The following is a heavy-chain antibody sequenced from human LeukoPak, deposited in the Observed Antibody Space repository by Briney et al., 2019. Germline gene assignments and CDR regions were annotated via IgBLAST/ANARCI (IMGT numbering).Heavy chain of an antibody. D-gene: IGHD3-22*01. CDR3: ARHRDYYDT. CDR2: IYSSGSA. CDR1: GGSISSRTYY. Sequence: KPSETLSLTCIVSGGSISSRTYYWGWIRQPPGKGLEWIGYIYSSGSANYNPSLKSRVIISGDTSKNQISLNLTSVTAADTAVYFCARHRDYYDTWGHGTLVTVSS. V-gene: IGHV4-61*05. J-gene: IGHJ4*01.